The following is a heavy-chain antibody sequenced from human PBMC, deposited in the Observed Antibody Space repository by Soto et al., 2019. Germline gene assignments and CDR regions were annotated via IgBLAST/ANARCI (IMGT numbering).Heavy chain of an antibody. J-gene: IGHJ6*02. CDR2: IWYDGSNK. CDR3: ARGGCISTSCYDTLGDYYYGMDV. Sequence: GGSLRLSCAASGFTFSSYGMHWVRQAPGKGLEWVAVIWYDGSNKYYADSVKGRFTISRDNSKNTLYLQMNSLRAEDTAVYYCARGGCISTSCYDTLGDYYYGMDVWGQGTTVTVSS. D-gene: IGHD2-2*01. CDR1: GFTFSSYG. V-gene: IGHV3-33*01.